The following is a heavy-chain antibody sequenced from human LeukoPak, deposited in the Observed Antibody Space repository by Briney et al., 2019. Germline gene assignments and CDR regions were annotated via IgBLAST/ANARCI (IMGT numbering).Heavy chain of an antibody. CDR3: AGGLLAFDY. Sequence: GGSLRLSCVASGFTFSDYHINWVRQAPGKGLEWVSSISSGSLYINYADSVKGRFTISRDNAKNSLYLQMDSLRVEDTAVYYCAGGLLAFDYWGQGTLVTVSS. CDR2: ISSGSLYI. D-gene: IGHD3-10*01. CDR1: GFTFSDYH. V-gene: IGHV3-21*01. J-gene: IGHJ4*02.